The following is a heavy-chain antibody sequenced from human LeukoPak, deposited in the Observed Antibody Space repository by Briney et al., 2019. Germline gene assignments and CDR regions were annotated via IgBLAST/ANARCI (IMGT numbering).Heavy chain of an antibody. CDR2: IYTSGST. J-gene: IGHJ4*02. CDR3: ARDLLHYGSGIDY. D-gene: IGHD3-10*01. Sequence: SQTLTLTCTVSGGSISSGSYYWSWIPQPAGKGLEWIGRIYTSGSTNYNPSLKSRVTISVDTSKNQFSLKLSSVTAADTAVYYCARDLLHYGSGIDYWGQGTLVTVSS. V-gene: IGHV4-61*02. CDR1: GGSISSGSYY.